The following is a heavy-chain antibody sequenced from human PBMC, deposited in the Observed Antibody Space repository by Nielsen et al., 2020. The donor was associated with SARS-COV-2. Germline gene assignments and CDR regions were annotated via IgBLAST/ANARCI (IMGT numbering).Heavy chain of an antibody. CDR1: GFTFSSYA. V-gene: IGHV3-30-3*01. Sequence: GESLKTSCAASGFTFSSYAMHWVRQAPGKGLEWVAVISYDGSNKYYADSVKGRFTISRDNSKNTLYLQMNSLRAEDTAVYYCAKDRGSVYCSGGSCYSGEVYWGQGTLVTVSS. J-gene: IGHJ4*02. CDR2: ISYDGSNK. D-gene: IGHD2-15*01. CDR3: AKDRGSVYCSGGSCYSGEVY.